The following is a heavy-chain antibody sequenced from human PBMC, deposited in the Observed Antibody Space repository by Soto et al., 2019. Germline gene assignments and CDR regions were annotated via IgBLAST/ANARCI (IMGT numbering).Heavy chain of an antibody. Sequence: GASVKVSCKASGGTFSSYTISWVRQAPGQGLEWMGRIIPILGIANYAQKFQGRVTITADKSTSTAYMELSSLRSEDTAVYYCAAIAVAGTLGGQNFDYWGQGTLVTVSS. CDR3: AAIAVAGTLGGQNFDY. CDR1: GGTFSSYT. D-gene: IGHD6-19*01. CDR2: IIPILGIA. J-gene: IGHJ4*02. V-gene: IGHV1-69*02.